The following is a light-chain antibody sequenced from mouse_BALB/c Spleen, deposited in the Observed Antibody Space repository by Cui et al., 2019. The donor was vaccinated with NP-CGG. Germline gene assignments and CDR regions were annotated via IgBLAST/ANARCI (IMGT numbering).Light chain of an antibody. CDR3: ALWYSNHWV. Sequence: QAVVTQESVLTTSPGKTVTLTCRSSTGAVTTSNYANWVQEKPDHLFTGLIGGTHNRAPGVSARFSGSLIGDKAALTITGAQTEDEAIYFCALWYSNHWVFGGGTKLTVL. V-gene: IGLV1*01. CDR2: GTH. CDR1: TGAVTTSNY. J-gene: IGLJ1*01.